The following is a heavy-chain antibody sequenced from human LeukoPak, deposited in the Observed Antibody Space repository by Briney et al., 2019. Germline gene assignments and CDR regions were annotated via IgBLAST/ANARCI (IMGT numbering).Heavy chain of an antibody. J-gene: IGHJ4*02. V-gene: IGHV4-30-2*01. CDR2: IYHSGST. CDR3: ATGPPPDSDY. Sequence: SQTLSLTCTVSGGSISSGGYNWSWIRQPPGKGLEWIGYIYHSGSTNYNPSLKSRVTLSVDTSKNEFSLKLSSVTAADTAVYYCATGPPPDSDYWGRGTLVTVSS. CDR1: GGSISSGGYN.